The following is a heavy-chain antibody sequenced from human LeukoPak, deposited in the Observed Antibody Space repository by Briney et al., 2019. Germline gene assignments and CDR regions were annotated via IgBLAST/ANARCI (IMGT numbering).Heavy chain of an antibody. CDR3: GTLLSNGPFDY. J-gene: IGHJ4*02. CDR2: IYPKSGAT. Sequence: ASVKVSCKASGGTFSSYAISWVRQAPGQGLEWMGWIYPKSGATKYAQKFQGRVTMTRDTSISTAYMELSRLTSDDTAVYYCGTLLSNGPFDYWGQGSLVTVSS. CDR1: GGTFSSYA. V-gene: IGHV1-2*02.